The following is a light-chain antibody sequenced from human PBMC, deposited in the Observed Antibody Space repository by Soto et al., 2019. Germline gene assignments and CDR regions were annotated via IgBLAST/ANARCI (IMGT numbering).Light chain of an antibody. CDR2: GAS. J-gene: IGKJ1*01. Sequence: EIVLTQSPGALSLSPGERAALSCRASQSVSSSYLAWYQQKPGQAPRLLIYGASSRATGIPDRFSGSGSGTDFTLIISRLEPEDFAVYYCQQYGSSPSTFVQGTKVEIK. CDR3: QQYGSSPST. CDR1: QSVSSSY. V-gene: IGKV3-20*01.